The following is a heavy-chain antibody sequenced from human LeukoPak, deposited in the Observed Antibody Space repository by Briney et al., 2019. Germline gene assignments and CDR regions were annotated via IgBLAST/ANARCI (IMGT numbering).Heavy chain of an antibody. V-gene: IGHV1-18*04. CDR1: GYTFTSYG. D-gene: IGHD3-9*01. CDR2: ISAYNGNT. CDR3: AKAMGSQTGLAYYFDY. J-gene: IGHJ4*02. Sequence: ASVKVSCKASGYTFTSYGISWVRQAPGQGLEWMGWISAYNGNTNYAQKLQGRVTMTTDTSTSTAYMELRSLRSGDTAVYYCAKAMGSQTGLAYYFDYWGQGTLVTVSS.